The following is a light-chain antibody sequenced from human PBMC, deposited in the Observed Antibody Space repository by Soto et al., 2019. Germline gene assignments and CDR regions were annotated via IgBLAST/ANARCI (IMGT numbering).Light chain of an antibody. CDR2: EVS. V-gene: IGLV2-14*01. J-gene: IGLJ2*01. Sequence: QSVLTQPASVSGSPGQSITISCTGTSSDVGGYNDVSWYQQHPGKAPKLMIYEVSNRPSGVSKRVSGSKSGNTASLTISGLQAEDEADYYCSSYTSRSTLVVFGGGTKLTVL. CDR1: SSDVGGYND. CDR3: SSYTSRSTLVV.